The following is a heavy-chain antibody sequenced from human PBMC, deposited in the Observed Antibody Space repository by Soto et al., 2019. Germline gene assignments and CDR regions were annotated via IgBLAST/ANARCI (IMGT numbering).Heavy chain of an antibody. D-gene: IGHD2-15*01. CDR1: GFTFSDHY. Sequence: GGSLRLSCVASGFTFSDHYMDWVRQAPGKGLEWVGRIKNKANGYKTEYAASVEGRITISRDDSKNSLSLQINSLKTEDTAVYYCARASGCSDGSCAFDPWGQGTLVTVSS. V-gene: IGHV3-72*01. J-gene: IGHJ5*02. CDR2: IKNKANGYKT. CDR3: ARASGCSDGSCAFDP.